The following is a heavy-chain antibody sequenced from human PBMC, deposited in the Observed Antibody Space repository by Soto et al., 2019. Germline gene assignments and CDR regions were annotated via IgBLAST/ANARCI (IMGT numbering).Heavy chain of an antibody. Sequence: QVQLQESGPGLVKPSQTLSLTCTVSGGSISSGDYYWSWIRQPPGKGLEWIGYIYYSGSIYYNPSIQSRVIISVDTSKNQFSLKLSSVTAADTAVYYCGRGEPGGITGTGTSRWSWFDPWGQGTLVIVSS. V-gene: IGHV4-30-4*01. J-gene: IGHJ5*02. D-gene: IGHD1-20*01. CDR1: GGSISSGDYY. CDR3: GRGEPGGITGTGTSRWSWFDP. CDR2: IYYSGSI.